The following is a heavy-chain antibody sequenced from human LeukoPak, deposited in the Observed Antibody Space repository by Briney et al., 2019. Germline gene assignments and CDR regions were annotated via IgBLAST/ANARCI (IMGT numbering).Heavy chain of an antibody. J-gene: IGHJ4*02. V-gene: IGHV4-34*01. D-gene: IGHD2/OR15-2a*01. Sequence: PSETLSLTCAVYGGSFSGYYWTWIRQPPGKGLEWIGEINHSGSTTYNPSLKSRVTISVDMSKNQFSLKLSSVTAADTAVYYCARVIDYWGQGTLVTVSS. CDR3: ARVIDY. CDR2: INHSGST. CDR1: GGSFSGYY.